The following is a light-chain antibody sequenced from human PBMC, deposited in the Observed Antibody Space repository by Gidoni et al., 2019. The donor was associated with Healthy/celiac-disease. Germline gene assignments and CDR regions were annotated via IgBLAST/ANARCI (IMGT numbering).Light chain of an antibody. V-gene: IGKV4-1*01. Sequence: DSVMTQSPDSLAGSLGERATINCKSSQSVLYSSNNKNYLAWYQQKPGQPPKLLIYWASTRESGVPDRFSGSGSGTDFTLTISSLQAEDVAVYYCQQYYSTPPYTFGQGTKLEIK. CDR2: WAS. CDR3: QQYYSTPPYT. CDR1: QSVLYSSNNKNY. J-gene: IGKJ2*01.